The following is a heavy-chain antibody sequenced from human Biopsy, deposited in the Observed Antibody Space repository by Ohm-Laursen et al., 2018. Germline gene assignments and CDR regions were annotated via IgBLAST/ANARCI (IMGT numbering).Heavy chain of an antibody. V-gene: IGHV4-39*01. CDR2: IFYSGIT. J-gene: IGHJ5*02. CDR3: ARHPTGFWFDP. Sequence: GTLSLTCAVSGGSVSSNVAYWAWIRQPPGKGLESIGSIFYSGITSYNPSLESRVTMSVDTSKNHFPLNLTSVTAADTAVYYCARHPTGFWFDPWGQGTLVIVSS. CDR1: GGSVSSNVAY.